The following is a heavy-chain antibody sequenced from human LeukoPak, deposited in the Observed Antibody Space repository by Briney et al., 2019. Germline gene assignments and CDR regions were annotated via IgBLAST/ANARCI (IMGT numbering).Heavy chain of an antibody. CDR2: IYSGGTT. CDR1: GFTVSSNY. J-gene: IGHJ4*02. Sequence: PGGSLRLSCAASGFTVSSNYMSWVRQAPGKGLEWVSLIYSGGTTYYADSVKDRFAISRDDSKNTLYLQMNSLRVEDTAVYYCASGSGWYRIDYWGQGTRVTVSS. CDR3: ASGSGWYRIDY. D-gene: IGHD6-19*01. V-gene: IGHV3-66*01.